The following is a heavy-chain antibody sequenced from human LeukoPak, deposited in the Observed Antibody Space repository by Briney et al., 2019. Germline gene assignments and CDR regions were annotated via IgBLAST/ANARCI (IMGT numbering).Heavy chain of an antibody. Sequence: SETLSLTCAVYGGSFSGYYWSWIRQPPGKGLEWIGEINHSGSTNYNPSLKSRVTISVDTSKNRFSLKLSSVTAADTAVYYCARQLWDYYFDYWGQGTLVTVSS. CDR2: INHSGST. CDR3: ARQLWDYYFDY. V-gene: IGHV4-34*01. D-gene: IGHD5-18*01. CDR1: GGSFSGYY. J-gene: IGHJ4*02.